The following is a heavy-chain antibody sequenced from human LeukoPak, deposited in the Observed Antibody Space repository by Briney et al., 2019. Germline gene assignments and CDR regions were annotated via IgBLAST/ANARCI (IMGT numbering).Heavy chain of an antibody. CDR3: ARHRSGGSQDDAFDI. CDR2: IKQDGSEK. Sequence: GGSLRLSCAASGFTFSSYWMSWVRQAPGKGLEWVANIKQDGSEKYYVDSVKGRFTISRDNAKNSLFLQMNSLRAEDTAVYYCARHRSGGSQDDAFDIWGQGTMVTVSS. V-gene: IGHV3-7*01. J-gene: IGHJ3*02. CDR1: GFTFSSYW. D-gene: IGHD2-15*01.